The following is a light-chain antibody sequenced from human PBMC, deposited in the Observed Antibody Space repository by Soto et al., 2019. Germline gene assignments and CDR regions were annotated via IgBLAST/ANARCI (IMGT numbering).Light chain of an antibody. CDR3: QQYGSSPHV. CDR2: DAS. CDR1: QSVSNSY. J-gene: IGKJ4*01. V-gene: IGKV3D-20*01. Sequence: EIVLTQSPDTLSLSPGERATLSCGASQSVSNSYLAWYQQKPGLAPRVLIYDASSRATGIPDRFSGSGSGTDFTLTISRLEPEDFAVYYCQQYGSSPHVFGGGTKVEIK.